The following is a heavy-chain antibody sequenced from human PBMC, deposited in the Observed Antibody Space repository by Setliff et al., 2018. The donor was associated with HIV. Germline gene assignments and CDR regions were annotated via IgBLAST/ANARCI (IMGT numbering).Heavy chain of an antibody. J-gene: IGHJ4*02. D-gene: IGHD5-12*01. CDR1: GYTFTGYY. CDR2: INPNSGGT. V-gene: IGHV1-2*02. CDR3: ARIPKVVSRYQYFFDF. Sequence: ASVKVSCKASGYTFTGYYMRWVRQAPGQGLEWMGWINPNSGGTNYAQKFQGRVTMTRDTSISTAYMELSRLRSDDTAIYYCARIPKVVSRYQYFFDFWGQGTLVTVSS.